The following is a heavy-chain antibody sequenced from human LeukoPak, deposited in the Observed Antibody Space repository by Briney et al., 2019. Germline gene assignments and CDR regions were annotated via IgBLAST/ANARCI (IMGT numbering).Heavy chain of an antibody. J-gene: IGHJ6*03. CDR1: GGSFSGYY. CDR3: ARASDNDDYSLDYFYYMDV. D-gene: IGHD4-17*01. V-gene: IGHV4-34*01. CDR2: INHGGST. Sequence: SETPSLTCAVYGGSFSGYYWGWIRQTPGKGLEWIGEINHGGSTNYNPSLKSRVTMSVDTSKNQFSLNLASVTAAYTPVYYCARASDNDDYSLDYFYYMDVWGEGTTVTVSS.